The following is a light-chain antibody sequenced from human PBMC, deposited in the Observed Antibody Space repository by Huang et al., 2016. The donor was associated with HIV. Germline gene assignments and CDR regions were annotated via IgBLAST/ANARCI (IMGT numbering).Light chain of an antibody. CDR2: GAS. V-gene: IGKV3-15*01. J-gene: IGKJ3*01. CDR3: QQYNNWPPLT. CDR1: RSVSIN. Sequence: EIVITQSPATLSVSPGERATLSCRASRSVSINLAWYQHKPGQAPRLLIYGASTRSTGIPARFSVSGSGTEFTLTISSLQSEDFAVYYCQQYNNWPPLTFGPGTKVDIK.